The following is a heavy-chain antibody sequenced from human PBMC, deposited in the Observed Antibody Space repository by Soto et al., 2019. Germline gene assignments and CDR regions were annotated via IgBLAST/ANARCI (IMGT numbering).Heavy chain of an antibody. CDR1: GFTFSSYG. Sequence: GGSLRLSCAASGFTFSSYGMHWVRQAPGKGLEWVAVIWYDGSNKYYAGSVKGRFTISRDNSKNTLYLQMNSLRAEDTAVYYCARDRPRTTGMDVWGQGTTVTVSS. V-gene: IGHV3-33*01. CDR2: IWYDGSNK. J-gene: IGHJ6*02. CDR3: ARDRPRTTGMDV. D-gene: IGHD1-7*01.